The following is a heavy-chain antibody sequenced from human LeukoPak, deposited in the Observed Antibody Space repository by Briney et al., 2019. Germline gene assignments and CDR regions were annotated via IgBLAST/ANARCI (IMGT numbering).Heavy chain of an antibody. V-gene: IGHV1-69*06. D-gene: IGHD3-10*01. Sequence: ASVKVSCKASEGTFSSYAISWVRQAPGQGLEWMGGIIPIFGTANYAQKFQGRVTITADKPTSTAYMELSSLRSEDTAVYYCARDGYYGSGSPQFDPWGQGTLVTVSS. CDR3: ARDGYYGSGSPQFDP. CDR1: EGTFSSYA. CDR2: IIPIFGTA. J-gene: IGHJ5*02.